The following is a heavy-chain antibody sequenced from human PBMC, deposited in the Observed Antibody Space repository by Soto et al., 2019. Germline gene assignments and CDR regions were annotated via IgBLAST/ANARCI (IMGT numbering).Heavy chain of an antibody. CDR1: GATFSRNT. CDR2: IIPLFGIT. D-gene: IGHD2-2*02. V-gene: IGHV1-69*08. J-gene: IGHJ6*02. CDR3: ATEDGVRDSALIPAAIDAMDV. Sequence: QVQLVQSGAEVEKPGSSVKVSCKASGATFSRNTITWVRQAPGQGLEWIGRIIPLFGITAFAQKFQDRVTITADKSTTXAXMXXSSLRSEDAAVYYCATEDGVRDSALIPAAIDAMDVWGQGTTVTVTS.